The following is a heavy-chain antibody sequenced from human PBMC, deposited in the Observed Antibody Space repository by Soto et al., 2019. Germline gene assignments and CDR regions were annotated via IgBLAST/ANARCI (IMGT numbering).Heavy chain of an antibody. Sequence: QVQLVQSGAEVKKPGSSVKVSCKASGGTFSSYAISWVRQAPGQGLEWMGGIIPIFGTANYAQKFQGRVTITADESTSTAYMELRSLRSEDTAVYYCAREVGAGVVIINDWFDPWGQGTLVTVSS. J-gene: IGHJ5*02. CDR3: AREVGAGVVIINDWFDP. D-gene: IGHD3-3*01. CDR1: GGTFSSYA. V-gene: IGHV1-69*01. CDR2: IIPIFGTA.